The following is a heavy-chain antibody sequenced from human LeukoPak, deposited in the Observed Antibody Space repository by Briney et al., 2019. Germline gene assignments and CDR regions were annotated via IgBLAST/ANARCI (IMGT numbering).Heavy chain of an antibody. CDR3: ASVVDSSLSDGY. CDR1: GGSISSRSYY. D-gene: IGHD2-2*01. V-gene: IGHV4-39*01. Sequence: SETLSLTCTVSGGSISSRSYYWGWIRQPPGKGLEWIGSIYYGGSTFYCPSLKSRVSISVDMSKKQISLKLRAVTAADTAMYYCASVVDSSLSDGYWGQGTLVTVSS. CDR2: IYYGGST. J-gene: IGHJ4*02.